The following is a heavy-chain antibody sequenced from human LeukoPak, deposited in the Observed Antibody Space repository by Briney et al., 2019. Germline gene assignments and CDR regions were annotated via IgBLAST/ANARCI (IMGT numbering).Heavy chain of an antibody. J-gene: IGHJ3*02. Sequence: GGSLRLSCAASGFTFSSYAMHWVRQAPGKGLEYVSAISSNGGSTYYANSVKGRFTISRDNSKNTLYLQMGSLRAEDMAVYYCALAVAGSLAFDIWGQGTMVTVSS. V-gene: IGHV3-64*01. CDR2: ISSNGGST. CDR3: ALAVAGSLAFDI. D-gene: IGHD6-19*01. CDR1: GFTFSSYA.